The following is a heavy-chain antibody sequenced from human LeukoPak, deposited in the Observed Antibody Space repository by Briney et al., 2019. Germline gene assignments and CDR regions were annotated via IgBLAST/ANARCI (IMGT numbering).Heavy chain of an antibody. CDR3: ARGRPIVVVTNWYFDL. D-gene: IGHD3-22*01. CDR1: GDSVFTNSS. CDR2: TYYRSKWYN. V-gene: IGHV6-1*01. J-gene: IGHJ2*01. Sequence: SQTLSLTCAISGDSVFTNSSWNWIRQSPSRGLEWLGRTYYRSKWYNDYVVSVKSRININPDTSKNQFSLKLSSVTAADTAVYYCARGRPIVVVTNWYFDLWGRGTLVTVSS.